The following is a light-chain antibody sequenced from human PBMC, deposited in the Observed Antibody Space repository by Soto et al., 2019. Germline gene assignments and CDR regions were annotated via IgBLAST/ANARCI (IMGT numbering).Light chain of an antibody. J-gene: IGLJ2*01. CDR2: DVS. V-gene: IGLV2-14*01. CDR3: SSYTSSSFLV. CDR1: SSDVGGYNY. Sequence: QSALTRPASVSGSPGQSITISCTGTSSDVGGYNYVSWYQQHPGKAPKLMIYDVSNRPSGVSNRFSGSKSGSTASLTISGLQAEDEADYYCSSYTSSSFLVFGGGTKVTVL.